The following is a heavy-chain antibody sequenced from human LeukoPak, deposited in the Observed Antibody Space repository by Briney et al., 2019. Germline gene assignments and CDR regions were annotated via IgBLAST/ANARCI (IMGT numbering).Heavy chain of an antibody. D-gene: IGHD3-22*01. CDR3: AKDERGYYDSSGFFGAIDY. CDR2: IWYDGCNK. CDR1: GFTFSSYG. V-gene: IGHV3-33*06. J-gene: IGHJ4*02. Sequence: GGSLRLSCAASGFTFSSYGMHWVRQAPGKGLEWVAVIWYDGCNKYYADSVKGRFTVSRDNSKNTLYLQMNSLRAEDTAVYYCAKDERGYYDSSGFFGAIDYWGQGSLVSVSS.